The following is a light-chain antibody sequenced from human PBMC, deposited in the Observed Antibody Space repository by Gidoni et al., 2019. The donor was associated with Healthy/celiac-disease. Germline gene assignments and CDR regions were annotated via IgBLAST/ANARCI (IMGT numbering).Light chain of an antibody. CDR3: QQYNNWPPVGVT. V-gene: IGKV3-15*01. CDR2: GAS. Sequence: EIVMTQSPATLSVSPGERATLSCRASQSVSSNLAWYQQKPGQAPRLLIYGASTRATGIPARFSGSGSGTEFTLTISSLQSEDFAVYYCQQYNNWPPVGVTFGEGPRWRS. J-gene: IGKJ4*01. CDR1: QSVSSN.